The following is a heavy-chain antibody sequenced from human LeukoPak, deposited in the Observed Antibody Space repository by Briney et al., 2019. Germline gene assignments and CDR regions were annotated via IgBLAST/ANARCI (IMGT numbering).Heavy chain of an antibody. D-gene: IGHD3-9*01. Sequence: PSETLSLTCTVSGGSISSSSYYWGWIRQPPGKGLEWIGSIYYSGSTHYNPSLKSRVTISVDTSKNQFSLKLSSVTAADTAVYYCARGYDILTGYYRYYFDYWGQGTLVTVSS. CDR2: IYYSGST. V-gene: IGHV4-39*01. CDR3: ARGYDILTGYYRYYFDY. CDR1: GGSISSSSYY. J-gene: IGHJ4*02.